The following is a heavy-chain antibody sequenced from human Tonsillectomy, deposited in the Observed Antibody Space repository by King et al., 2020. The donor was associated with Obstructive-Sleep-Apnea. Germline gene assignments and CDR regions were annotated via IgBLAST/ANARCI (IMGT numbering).Heavy chain of an antibody. CDR3: VRSLGGWLTFDV. J-gene: IGHJ3*01. V-gene: IGHV3-21*01. D-gene: IGHD3-16*01. CDR1: GFTFSSYS. CDR2: ISSSSSYL. Sequence: VQLVESGGGLVKPGGSLRLSCTASGFTFSSYSMNWVRQAPGKGLEWVSSISSSSSYLYYADSVKGGFTISRDNAKNSLYLQMNSLRADDTAVFHCVRSLGGWLTFDVWGQGTMVIVSS.